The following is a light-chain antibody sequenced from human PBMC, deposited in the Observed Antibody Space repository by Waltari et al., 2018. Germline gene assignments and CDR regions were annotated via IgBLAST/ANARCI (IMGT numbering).Light chain of an antibody. CDR2: DAS. CDR3: QQRSNWPTEVT. J-gene: IGKJ5*01. V-gene: IGKV3-11*01. CDR1: QCVSRY. Sequence: EILLTQSPATLSLAPGERATLSYRSSQCVSRYLAWYQQIPGQASTLLIFDASKRATGIPASLSGSGSGTDFTLTISYLEPEDSAVYYCQQRSNWPTEVTFGQGTRLEIK.